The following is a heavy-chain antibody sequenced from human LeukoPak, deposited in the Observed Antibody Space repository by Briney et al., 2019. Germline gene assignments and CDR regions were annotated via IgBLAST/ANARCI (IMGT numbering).Heavy chain of an antibody. J-gene: IGHJ4*02. D-gene: IGHD6-13*01. CDR1: GGTFSSYA. V-gene: IGHV1-69*05. Sequence: SVKVSCKASGGTFSSYAISWVRQAPGQGLEWMGGIIPIFGTANYAQKFQGRVTITTDESTSTAYMELSSLRSEDTAVYYCARDSYSSSWYPSYYFDYWGQGTLVTVSS. CDR2: IIPIFGTA. CDR3: ARDSYSSSWYPSYYFDY.